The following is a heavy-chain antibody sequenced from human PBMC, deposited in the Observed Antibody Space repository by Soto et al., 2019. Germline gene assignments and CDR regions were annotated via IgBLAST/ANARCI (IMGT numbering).Heavy chain of an antibody. CDR1: GGSFSGYY. CDR2: INHRGST. J-gene: IGHJ3*02. Sequence: QVQLQQWGAGLLKPSETLSLTCAVYGGSFSGYYWSWIRQPPGKGLEWIGEINHRGSTNYNPCLKSRVTISVDTSKNQFALTMCSVTAADTAVYYCARGDPFFSGAFDIWGQGTMVTVSS. V-gene: IGHV4-34*01. CDR3: ARGDPFFSGAFDI.